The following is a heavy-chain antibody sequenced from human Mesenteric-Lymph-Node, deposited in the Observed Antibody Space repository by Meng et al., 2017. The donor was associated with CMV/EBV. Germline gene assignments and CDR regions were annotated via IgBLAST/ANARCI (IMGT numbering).Heavy chain of an antibody. J-gene: IGHJ4*02. CDR1: GFTVSSNY. Sequence: GGSLRLSCAASGFTVSSNYMSWVRQAPGKGLEWVSVIYSGGSTYYADSVKGRFTISRDNSKNILSLQMNSLRAEDTAVYYCAKGYSGSYWVYFDYWGQGTLVTVSS. D-gene: IGHD1-26*01. V-gene: IGHV3-53*01. CDR3: AKGYSGSYWVYFDY. CDR2: IYSGGST.